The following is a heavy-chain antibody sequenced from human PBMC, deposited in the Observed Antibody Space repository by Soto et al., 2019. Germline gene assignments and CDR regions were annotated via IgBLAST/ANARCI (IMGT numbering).Heavy chain of an antibody. CDR1: GFTFSSYA. V-gene: IGHV3-30-3*01. D-gene: IGHD1-26*01. Sequence: QVQLVESGGGVVQPGRSLRLSCAASGFTFSSYAMHWVRQAPGKGLEWVAVISYDGSNKYYADSVKGRFTISRDNSKNPLYLQMSSLRAEDAAVYYCAREKLWVAVYYYYYGMDVWGQGTTVTVSS. J-gene: IGHJ6*02. CDR2: ISYDGSNK. CDR3: AREKLWVAVYYYYYGMDV.